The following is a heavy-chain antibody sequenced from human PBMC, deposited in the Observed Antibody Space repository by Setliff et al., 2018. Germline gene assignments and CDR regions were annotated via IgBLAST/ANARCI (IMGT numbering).Heavy chain of an antibody. CDR3: ARDSALHSYHYDSSGYLDY. J-gene: IGHJ4*02. Sequence: SETLSLTCTVSGGSISTYYWSWIRQTPVKGLEWIGYVYYSGTTNYNPLFKSRVTISVDRPKNQFSLKLSSVTAEDTGVYYCARDSALHSYHYDSSGYLDYWGQGALGTVSS. CDR2: VYYSGTT. CDR1: GGSISTYY. V-gene: IGHV4-59*01. D-gene: IGHD3-22*01.